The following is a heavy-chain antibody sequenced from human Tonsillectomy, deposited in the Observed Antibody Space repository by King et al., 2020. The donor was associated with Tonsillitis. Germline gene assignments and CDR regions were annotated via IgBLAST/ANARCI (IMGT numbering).Heavy chain of an antibody. CDR2: IKQDGSEK. D-gene: IGHD2/OR15-2a*01. Sequence: VQLVESGGGLVQPGGSLRLSCAASGFTFSSYWMNWVRQAPGKGLEGVANIKQDGSEKYYVDSVKGRFTISRDNAKNSLYLQMNSLRAEDMAVYYCARGPHVISLADYGGQGTLVTVST. V-gene: IGHV3-7*03. CDR3: ARGPHVISLADY. J-gene: IGHJ4*02. CDR1: GFTFSSYW.